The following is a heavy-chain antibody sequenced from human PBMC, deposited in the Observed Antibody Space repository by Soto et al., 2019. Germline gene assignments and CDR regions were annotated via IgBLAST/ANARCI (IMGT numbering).Heavy chain of an antibody. V-gene: IGHV5-51*01. D-gene: IGHD3-3*01. J-gene: IGHJ6*02. CDR1: GYSFTSYW. CDR3: ARRVVISNGGLYYYYGMGV. Sequence: PGESLKISCKGSGYSFTSYWIGWVRQMPGKGLEWMGIIYPGDSDTRYSPSFQGQVTISADKSISTAYLQWSSLKASDTAMYYCARRVVISNGGLYYYYGMGVWGQGTTVTVSS. CDR2: IYPGDSDT.